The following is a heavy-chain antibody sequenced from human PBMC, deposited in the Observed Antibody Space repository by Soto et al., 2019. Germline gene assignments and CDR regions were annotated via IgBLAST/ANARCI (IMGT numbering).Heavy chain of an antibody. CDR2: IYHSGST. V-gene: IGHV4-30-2*01. CDR1: GGSISSGGYS. Sequence: SETLSLTCAVSGGSISSGGYSWSWIRQPPGKGLEWIGYIYHSGSTYYNPSLKSRVTISVDRSKNQFSLKLNSVTAADTAVYYCARVSGSYYYGMDVWGQGTTVTVSS. CDR3: ARVSGSYYYGMDV. J-gene: IGHJ6*02.